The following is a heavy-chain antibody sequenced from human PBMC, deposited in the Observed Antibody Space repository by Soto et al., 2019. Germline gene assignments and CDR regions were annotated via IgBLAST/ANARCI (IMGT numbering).Heavy chain of an antibody. CDR3: ARDLGLITGTTFHYYGMDV. CDR1: GYTFTGYY. V-gene: IGHV1-2*02. Sequence: ASVKVSCKASGYTFTGYYMHWVRQAPGQGLEWMGWINPNSGGTNYAQKFQGRVTMTRDTSISTAYMELSRLRSDDTAVYYCARDLGLITGTTFHYYGMDVWGQGTTVTVSS. CDR2: INPNSGGT. J-gene: IGHJ6*02. D-gene: IGHD1-7*01.